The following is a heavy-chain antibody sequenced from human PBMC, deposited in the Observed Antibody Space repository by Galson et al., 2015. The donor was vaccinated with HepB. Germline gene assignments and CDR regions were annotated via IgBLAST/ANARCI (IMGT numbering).Heavy chain of an antibody. Sequence: SLRLSCAASGFTFSSYWMSWVRQAPGKGLEWVANIKQDGSEKYYVDSVKGRFTISRDNAKNSLYLQMNSLRAEDTAVYYCARDHSELHSPYFDYWGQGTLVTVSS. J-gene: IGHJ4*02. CDR2: IKQDGSEK. CDR1: GFTFSSYW. CDR3: ARDHSELHSPYFDY. D-gene: IGHD1-26*01. V-gene: IGHV3-7*03.